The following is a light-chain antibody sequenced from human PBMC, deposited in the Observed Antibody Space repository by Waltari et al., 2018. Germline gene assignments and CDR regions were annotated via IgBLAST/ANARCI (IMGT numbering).Light chain of an antibody. CDR2: GAS. CDR1: QSVGSR. J-gene: IGKJ2*01. V-gene: IGKV3-15*01. CDR3: RQYYNWPYT. Sequence: EIVMTQSPASLSVSPGERATLSCRASQSVGSRVAWDQQKPGQAPRLLISGASTRDTGVPARLRGSGSGTEFTLTISSLQSEDFAVYYCRQYYNWPYTFGQGTKLEI.